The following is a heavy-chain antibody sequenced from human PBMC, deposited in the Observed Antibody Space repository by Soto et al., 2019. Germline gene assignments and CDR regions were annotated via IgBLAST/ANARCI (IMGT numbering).Heavy chain of an antibody. V-gene: IGHV3-23*01. CDR3: AKTRTHWYFDY. Sequence: LRLSCAASGFTFSSFSMSWVRQAPGKGLQWVSGIGGSGGSTFYADSVRGRFTISRDNSKNTLFLQMNSLTAEDTAIYYCAKTRTHWYFDYWGQGTLVTVSS. CDR1: GFTFSSFS. D-gene: IGHD1-1*01. J-gene: IGHJ4*02. CDR2: IGGSGGST.